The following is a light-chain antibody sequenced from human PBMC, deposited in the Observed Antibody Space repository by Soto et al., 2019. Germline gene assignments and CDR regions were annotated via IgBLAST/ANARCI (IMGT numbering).Light chain of an antibody. CDR2: DAS. Sequence: EIVLTQSPGTLSLSPGERASLSCRASQGISSGYLAWYQQKRGQAPRLLIYDASSRATGIPDRFSGSGSGTDFTLTITRLEPEDFEVYYCQQYGSSPETFGQGTKLEIK. CDR1: QGISSGY. CDR3: QQYGSSPET. V-gene: IGKV3-20*01. J-gene: IGKJ2*01.